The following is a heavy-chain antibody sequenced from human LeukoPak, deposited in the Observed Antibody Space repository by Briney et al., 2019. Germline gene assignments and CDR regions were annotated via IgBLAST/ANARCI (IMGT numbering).Heavy chain of an antibody. CDR3: AKSPRPGYSSRWLRKYDAFDI. Sequence: PGGSLRLSCTASGFTFSTYAMTWVRQAPGKGLEWVSAISGSGGSTYYADSVKGRFTISRDNSKNTLYLQMNSLRAEDTAVYYCAKSPRPGYSSRWLRKYDAFDIWGQGAMVTVSS. V-gene: IGHV3-23*01. CDR1: GFTFSTYA. D-gene: IGHD6-13*01. CDR2: ISGSGGST. J-gene: IGHJ3*02.